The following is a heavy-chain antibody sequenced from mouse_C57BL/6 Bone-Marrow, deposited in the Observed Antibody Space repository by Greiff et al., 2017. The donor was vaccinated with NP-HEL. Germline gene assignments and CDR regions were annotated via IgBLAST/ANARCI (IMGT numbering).Heavy chain of an antibody. CDR3: AREFLPQAY. CDR1: GFTFSSYA. J-gene: IGHJ3*01. V-gene: IGHV5-4*01. Sequence: EVQRVESGGGLVKPGGSLKLSCAASGFTFSSYAMSWVRQTPEKRLEWVATISDGGSYTYYPDNVKGRFTISRDNAKNNLYLQMSHLKSEDTAMYYCAREFLPQAYWGQGTLVTVSA. D-gene: IGHD2-1*01. CDR2: ISDGGSYT.